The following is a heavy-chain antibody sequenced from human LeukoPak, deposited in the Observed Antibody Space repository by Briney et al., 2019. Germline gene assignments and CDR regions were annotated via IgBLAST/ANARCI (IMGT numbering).Heavy chain of an antibody. D-gene: IGHD6-13*01. CDR2: ISSSSSSI. CDR1: GFSFSYYT. Sequence: GGSLRLSCTASGFSFSYYTMNWVRQAPGKGLEWVSSISSSSSSIYYADSVKGRITISRDNAKHSLYLQMNSLGAEDTAVYYCARKGSSWYLDYWGQGTLVTVSS. J-gene: IGHJ4*02. CDR3: ARKGSSWYLDY. V-gene: IGHV3-21*01.